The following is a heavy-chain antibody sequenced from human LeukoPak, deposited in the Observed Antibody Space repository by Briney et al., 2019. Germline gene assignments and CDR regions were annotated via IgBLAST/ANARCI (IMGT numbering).Heavy chain of an antibody. J-gene: IGHJ6*02. CDR1: GGSISSGGYY. CDR3: VRVRGMWLVHHYYYGMDV. CDR2: INNSERT. V-gene: IGHV4-31*01. Sequence: TLSLTCPVSGGSISSGGYYWSWPRHHPGKGLEWIGEINNSERTNYKPSLRSPVTLSVDTSKSQCSLWKSTVSAADTALYYCVRVRGMWLVHHYYYGMDVWGQGTTVTVSS. D-gene: IGHD6-19*01.